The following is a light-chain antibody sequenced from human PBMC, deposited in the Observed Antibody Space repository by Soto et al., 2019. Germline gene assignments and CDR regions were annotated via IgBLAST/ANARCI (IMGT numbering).Light chain of an antibody. Sequence: AIQVTQSPPSLSASVGDRVTITCRASHGINNDLAWYQQKPGKAPKLLIYGATNLHTGVPSRFSGSGSGTDFTLTISRLEPEDFAVYYCQQYGTSKTFGQGTKVDIK. V-gene: IGKV1-6*01. CDR2: GAT. CDR3: QQYGTSKT. CDR1: HGINND. J-gene: IGKJ1*01.